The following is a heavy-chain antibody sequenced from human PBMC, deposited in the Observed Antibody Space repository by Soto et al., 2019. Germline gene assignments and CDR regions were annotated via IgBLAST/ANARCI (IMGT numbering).Heavy chain of an antibody. V-gene: IGHV3-30*18. D-gene: IGHD6-13*01. CDR2: ISNDGSDK. Sequence: QVQLVESGGGVVQPGRSLRLSCAASGFTFNNYGMHWVRQAPGKGLEWVATISNDGSDKYYADSVKGRLTISRDNSKNTVYLQMNSLGAEETDLYYCAKDQGIAASHGIDWGQGTMVTVSS. CDR1: GFTFNNYG. CDR3: AKDQGIAASHGID. J-gene: IGHJ3*01.